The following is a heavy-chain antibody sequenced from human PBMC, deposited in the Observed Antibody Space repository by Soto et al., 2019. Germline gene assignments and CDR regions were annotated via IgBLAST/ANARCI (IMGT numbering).Heavy chain of an antibody. CDR2: IYYSGST. J-gene: IGHJ3*02. D-gene: IGHD3-22*01. Sequence: QVQLQESGPGLVKPSQTLSLTCTVSGGSISSGGYYWSWIRQHPGKGLEWIGYIYYSGSTYYNPALKRRVTISVDTSKNQSSRKLSSVTAADTAVYYCARHPGGYDREAFDIWGQGTMVTVSS. V-gene: IGHV4-31*03. CDR3: ARHPGGYDREAFDI. CDR1: GGSISSGGYY.